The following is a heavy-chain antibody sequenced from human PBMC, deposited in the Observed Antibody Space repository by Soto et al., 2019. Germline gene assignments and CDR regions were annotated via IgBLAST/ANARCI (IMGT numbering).Heavy chain of an antibody. Sequence: QVQLVQSGAEVKKPGSSVKVSCKASGGTFSSYTISWVRQAPGQGLEWMGRIIPILGIANYAQKFQGRVTITADKSTSTAYMELSSLRSEDTAVYYCAGVYSSGWYYFDYWGQGTLVTVSS. CDR2: IIPILGIA. D-gene: IGHD6-19*01. V-gene: IGHV1-69*02. J-gene: IGHJ4*02. CDR1: GGTFSSYT. CDR3: AGVYSSGWYYFDY.